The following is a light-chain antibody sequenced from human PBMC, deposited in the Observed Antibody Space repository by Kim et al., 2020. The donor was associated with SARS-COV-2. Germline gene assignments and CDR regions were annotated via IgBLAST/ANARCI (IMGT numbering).Light chain of an antibody. Sequence: GQSVTISCTGTGSDVGGYNYVSWYQQHPGKAPKLMIYDVSKRPSGVPDRFSASKSGNTASLTVSGLQAEDEADYYCSSYAGTNNLVFGGGTKLTVL. V-gene: IGLV2-8*01. J-gene: IGLJ3*02. CDR2: DVS. CDR1: GSDVGGYNY. CDR3: SSYAGTNNLV.